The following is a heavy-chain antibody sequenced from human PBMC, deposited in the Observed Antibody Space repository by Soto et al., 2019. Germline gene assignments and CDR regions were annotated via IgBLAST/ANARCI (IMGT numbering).Heavy chain of an antibody. D-gene: IGHD6-13*01. CDR3: TRDASRDSSARSWFDP. V-gene: IGHV3-21*01. Sequence: GGSLRLSCAASGFTFRSFTMNWVRQAPGKGLEWVSTISSNSAYIYYTDALRGRFTISRDNAKNSLHLQMNSLRAEDTAVYYCTRDASRDSSARSWFDPWGQGTLVTVS. CDR1: GFTFRSFT. J-gene: IGHJ5*02. CDR2: ISSNSAYI.